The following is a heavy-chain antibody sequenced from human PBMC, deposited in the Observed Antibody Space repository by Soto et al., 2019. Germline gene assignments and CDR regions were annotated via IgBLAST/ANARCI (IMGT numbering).Heavy chain of an antibody. V-gene: IGHV3-74*01. J-gene: IGHJ4*02. D-gene: IGHD6-19*01. Sequence: EVQLVESGGGLVQPGGSLRLPCAASGFTLSSYWMNWVRQAPGRELMWVSRISSDGTDVLHADSVKGRFTISRDNARNTVYLQMNSLRAEDTAVYFCARDQTVPGPSNLDSWGQGTLVAVSS. CDR2: ISSDGTDV. CDR3: ARDQTVPGPSNLDS. CDR1: GFTLSSYW.